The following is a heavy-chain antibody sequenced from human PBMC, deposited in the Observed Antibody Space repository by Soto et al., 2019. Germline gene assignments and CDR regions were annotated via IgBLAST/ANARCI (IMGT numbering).Heavy chain of an antibody. Sequence: QVQLQESGPGLVKPSETLSLTCTVSGGSISSYYWSWIRQPPGKGLEWIGYIYYSGSTNYNPSLKSRVTISVETSKNQFSLKLSSVTAADTAVYYCASLSSGWYYFDYWGQGTLVTVSS. V-gene: IGHV4-59*08. CDR2: IYYSGST. CDR1: GGSISSYY. D-gene: IGHD6-19*01. CDR3: ASLSSGWYYFDY. J-gene: IGHJ4*02.